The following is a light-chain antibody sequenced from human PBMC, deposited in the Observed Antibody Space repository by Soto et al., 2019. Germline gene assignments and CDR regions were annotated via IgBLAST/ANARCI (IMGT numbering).Light chain of an antibody. V-gene: IGLV2-14*01. CDR1: SSDIGGYDY. CDR3: TSYASGSSHVV. J-gene: IGLJ2*01. CDR2: DVN. Sequence: QSVLTQPASVSGTPGQSITLSCTRTSSDIGGYDYVSWYQRHPGKAPKLIIYDVNNRPSGVSNRFSGSKSDNTASLTISGLQAEDESDYYCTSYASGSSHVVFGGGTKLTVL.